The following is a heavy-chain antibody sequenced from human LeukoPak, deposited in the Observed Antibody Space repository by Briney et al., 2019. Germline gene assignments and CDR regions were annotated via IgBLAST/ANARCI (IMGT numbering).Heavy chain of an antibody. CDR1: GFTGSSNY. Sequence: GGSLRLSCAASGFTGSSNYMSWVRQAPGKGLEWVSGSYRSGSAYYADSVEGRFTISRDNSKNTLYLQMDSLRAEDTAVYYCATSGDPRGYYYYYMDVWGKGTTVTVSS. D-gene: IGHD4-17*01. CDR2: SYRSGSA. V-gene: IGHV3-53*01. CDR3: ATSGDPRGYYYYYMDV. J-gene: IGHJ6*03.